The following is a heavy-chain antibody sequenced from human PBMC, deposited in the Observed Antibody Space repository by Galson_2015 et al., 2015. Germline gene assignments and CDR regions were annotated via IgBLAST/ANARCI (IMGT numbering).Heavy chain of an antibody. CDR1: GGTFSSYA. Sequence: AVKVSCKAAGGTFSSYAISWVRQAPGQGLEWMGRIIPILGIANYVQKFQGRVTINADKSTSTDYRELSSLRSEDTAVYYCERAITGTTDAFDIWGQGTMVTVSS. CDR2: IIPILGIA. CDR3: ERAITGTTDAFDI. D-gene: IGHD1-7*01. V-gene: IGHV1-69*04. J-gene: IGHJ3*02.